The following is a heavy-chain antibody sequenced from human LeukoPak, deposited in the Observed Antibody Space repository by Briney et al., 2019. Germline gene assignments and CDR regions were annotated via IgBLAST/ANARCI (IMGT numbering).Heavy chain of an antibody. Sequence: WGSLRLSCAASGFTFRSKWMSWVRQAPGKGLEWVGNIQPDGSERYPVDSVKGRFTISRDNARNSLFLQMNSLRVEDTAVYYCASQSYARFDPWGQGTLVTVSS. V-gene: IGHV3-7*01. J-gene: IGHJ5*02. CDR1: GFTFRSKW. CDR2: IQPDGSER. CDR3: ASQSYARFDP. D-gene: IGHD3-16*01.